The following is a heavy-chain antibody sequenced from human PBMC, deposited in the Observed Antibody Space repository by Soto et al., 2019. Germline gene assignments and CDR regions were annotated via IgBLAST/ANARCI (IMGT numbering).Heavy chain of an antibody. Sequence: SETLSLACTVSGGSISSSSYYWDWIRQPPGRGLEWIGSIYYSGSTYYNPSLKSRVTISVDTSKNQFSLKLSSVTAADTAAYYCASYDSSGYFPWGQGTLVTVS. D-gene: IGHD3-22*01. V-gene: IGHV4-39*01. J-gene: IGHJ5*02. CDR3: ASYDSSGYFP. CDR1: GGSISSSSYY. CDR2: IYYSGST.